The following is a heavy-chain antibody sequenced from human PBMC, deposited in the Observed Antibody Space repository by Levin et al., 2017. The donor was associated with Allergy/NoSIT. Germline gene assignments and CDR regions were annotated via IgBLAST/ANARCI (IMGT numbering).Heavy chain of an antibody. Sequence: SETLSLTCSVSGGSISSSSFYWGWIRQPPGKGLEWIGNIYYRGSTYYNPSLKSRVTISVDTSQNQFSLRLSSVTAADTALYYCARWPLYYDFWSGFGYFDYWGQGTLVTVSA. CDR1: GGSISSSSFY. D-gene: IGHD3-3*01. CDR3: ARWPLYYDFWSGFGYFDY. J-gene: IGHJ4*02. V-gene: IGHV4-39*01. CDR2: IYYRGST.